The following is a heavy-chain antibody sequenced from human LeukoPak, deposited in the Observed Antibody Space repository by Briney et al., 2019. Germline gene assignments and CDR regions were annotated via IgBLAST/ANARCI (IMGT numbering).Heavy chain of an antibody. D-gene: IGHD3-22*01. V-gene: IGHV4-59*08. CDR2: IYYSGST. Sequence: SETLSLTCTVSGGSISSYYWSWIRQPPGKRLEWIGYIYYSGSTYYNPSLKSRVTISVDTSKNQFSLKLSSVTAADTAVYYCARHSDRTYYYDSSNFDYWGQGTLVTVSS. J-gene: IGHJ4*02. CDR3: ARHSDRTYYYDSSNFDY. CDR1: GGSISSYY.